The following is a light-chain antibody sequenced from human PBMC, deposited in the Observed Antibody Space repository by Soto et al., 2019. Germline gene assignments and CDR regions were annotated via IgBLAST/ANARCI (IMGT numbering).Light chain of an antibody. CDR2: DVS. CDR1: SSDVGGYNY. J-gene: IGLJ1*01. CDR3: CSYAGSYTFYV. V-gene: IGLV2-11*01. Sequence: LTQPRSVSGSPGQSVTISCTGTSSDVGGYNYVSWYQQHPGKAPRLMIYDVSKRPSGVPDRFSGSKSGNTASLTISGLQAEDEADYYCCSYAGSYTFYVFGIGTKVTVL.